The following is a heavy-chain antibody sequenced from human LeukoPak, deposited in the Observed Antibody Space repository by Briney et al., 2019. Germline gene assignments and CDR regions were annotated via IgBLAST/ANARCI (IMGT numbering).Heavy chain of an antibody. CDR1: GFTFTKFW. CDR3: AREEGY. J-gene: IGHJ4*02. CDR2: ISSSGSAR. Sequence: GGSLRLSCEASGFTFTKFWMSWVRQAPGKGLEWVSYISSSGSARYYADSVKGRFTISRDNAKNSLYLQMNSLRADDTAVYYCAREEGYWGQGTLVTVYS. V-gene: IGHV3-11*01.